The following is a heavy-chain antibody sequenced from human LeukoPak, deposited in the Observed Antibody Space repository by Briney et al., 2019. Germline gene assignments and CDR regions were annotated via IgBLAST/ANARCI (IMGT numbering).Heavy chain of an antibody. CDR1: GGSFSGYY. CDR2: INHSGST. V-gene: IGHV4-34*01. J-gene: IGHJ4*02. D-gene: IGHD3-16*01. CDR3: TRAVITFGAAVAKGFDC. Sequence: SETLSLTCAVYGGSFSGYYWSWIPQPPGKGLEGIGEINHSGSTNYNPSLKSRVTISVDTSKNQFSLKLSSVTAADTAVYYCTRAVITFGAAVAKGFDCWGQGTLVTVSS.